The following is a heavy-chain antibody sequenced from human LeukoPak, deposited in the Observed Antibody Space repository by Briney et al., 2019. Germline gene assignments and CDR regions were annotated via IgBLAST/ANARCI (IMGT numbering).Heavy chain of an antibody. CDR3: AKGGRLHQNDY. CDR1: GFTFSTYS. D-gene: IGHD2-21*02. V-gene: IGHV3-23*01. CDR2: VSPSGGDT. Sequence: GGSLRLSCAASGFTFSTYSMSWVRLAPGKGLEWVSTVSPSGGDTYYVDSVEGRFTISRDNFRNTLYLQMNCLRAEDTAVYYCAKGGRLHQNDYWGQGTLVTVSS. J-gene: IGHJ4*02.